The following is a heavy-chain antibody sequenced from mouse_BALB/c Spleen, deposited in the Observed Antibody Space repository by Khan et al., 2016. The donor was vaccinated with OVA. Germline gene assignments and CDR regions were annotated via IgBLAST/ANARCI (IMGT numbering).Heavy chain of an antibody. J-gene: IGHJ2*01. CDR3: SRMARK. V-gene: IGHV14-3*02. CDR1: GLNIKDTY. Sequence: VQLQQSGAELVKSGATVKLSCTASGLNIKDTYMHWLKQWPEQGLEWIGRIDPPDGDTRYDQKFKGKATITADKSSSTAYLQLSSPTSEDPAVYCSSRMARKWGQGTTLTVSS. CDR2: IDPPDGDT.